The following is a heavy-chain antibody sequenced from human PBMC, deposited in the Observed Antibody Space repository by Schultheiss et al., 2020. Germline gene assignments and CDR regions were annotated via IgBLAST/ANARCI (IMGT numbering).Heavy chain of an antibody. V-gene: IGHV3-23*01. CDR2: ISGSGGST. D-gene: IGHD3-16*02. Sequence: GGSLRLSCAASGFTFSSYAMSWVRQAPGKGLEWVSAISGSGGSTYYADSVKGRFTISRDNSKNTLYLQMNSLRAEDTAVYYCAKDLDKVWGSYRSYFDYWGQGNLVTVSS. CDR3: AKDLDKVWGSYRSYFDY. CDR1: GFTFSSYA. J-gene: IGHJ4*02.